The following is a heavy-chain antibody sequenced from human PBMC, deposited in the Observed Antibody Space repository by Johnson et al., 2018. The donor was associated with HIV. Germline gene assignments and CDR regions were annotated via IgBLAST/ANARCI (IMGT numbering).Heavy chain of an antibody. J-gene: IGHJ3*02. V-gene: IGHV3-23*04. CDR1: GFAFSNYA. CDR2: ITGSGGNT. Sequence: VQLVESGGGLVQPGGSLRLSCAASGFAFSNYAMTWVRQAPGKGLEWVSSITGSGGNTYEADSVKGRFTISRDNSKNTLYLQMNSLTAEDTARYYWAGGRNAFDIWGQGTMVTVSS. CDR3: AGGRNAFDI.